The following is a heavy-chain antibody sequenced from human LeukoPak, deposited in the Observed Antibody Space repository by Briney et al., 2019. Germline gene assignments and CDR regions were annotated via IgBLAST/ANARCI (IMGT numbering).Heavy chain of an antibody. J-gene: IGHJ6*03. V-gene: IGHV3-48*01. D-gene: IGHD3-10*01. CDR2: ISSSSSTI. CDR3: ARFGGNYYYYYYMDV. CDR1: GFTFSSYS. Sequence: GGSLRLSCAASGFTFSSYSMNWVRQAPGKGLEWVSYISSSSSTIYYADSVKGRLTISRDNAKNSLYLQMNSLRAEDTAVYYCARFGGNYYYYYYMDVWGKGTTVTVSS.